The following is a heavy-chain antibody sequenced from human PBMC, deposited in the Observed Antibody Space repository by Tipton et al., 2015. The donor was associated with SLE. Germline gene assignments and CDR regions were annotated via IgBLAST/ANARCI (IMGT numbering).Heavy chain of an antibody. J-gene: IGHJ2*01. CDR1: GGSISSYY. D-gene: IGHD4-11*01. CDR2: IYTNDNT. CDR3: AREFLNPVTTVHYYFDL. V-gene: IGHV4-4*07. Sequence: TLSLTCTVSGGSISSYYWSWIRQPAGGGLEWIGLIYTNDNTNYNPSIKSRVTMSVDTSKNHFSLKLISVTAADTAVYYCAREFLNPVTTVHYYFDLWGRGTLVTVSS.